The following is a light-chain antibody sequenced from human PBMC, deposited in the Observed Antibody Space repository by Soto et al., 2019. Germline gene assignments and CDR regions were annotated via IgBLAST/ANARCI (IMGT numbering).Light chain of an antibody. CDR3: SAWDDSRNSVV. J-gene: IGLJ2*01. V-gene: IGLV1-44*01. CDR2: TNN. CDR1: SSNIGGNI. Sequence: QSVLTQPPSASGSPGQRVTISCSGSSSNIGGNILSWYQQHPGTAAKLLIFTNNWRPPWVPARFSGSEYGTSASLAISGLQSEDEDAYYYSAWDDSRNSVVFGGGTKLTVL.